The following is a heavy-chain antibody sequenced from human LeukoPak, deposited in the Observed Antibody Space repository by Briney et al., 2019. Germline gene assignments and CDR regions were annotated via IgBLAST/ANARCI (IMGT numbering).Heavy chain of an antibody. Sequence: GSLRLSCAASGFTVSSNYMSWVRQAPGKGLEWVSVIYSGGRTYYADCVKGRFTISRDNSKNTLYLQMNRLRAEDTAVYYCARAGPSSSWHQFDYWGQGTLVTVSS. D-gene: IGHD6-13*01. CDR3: ARAGPSSSWHQFDY. J-gene: IGHJ4*02. CDR2: IYSGGRT. V-gene: IGHV3-66*01. CDR1: GFTVSSNY.